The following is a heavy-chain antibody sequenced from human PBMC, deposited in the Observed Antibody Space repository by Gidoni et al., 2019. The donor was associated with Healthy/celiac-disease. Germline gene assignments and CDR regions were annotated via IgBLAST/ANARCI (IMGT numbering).Heavy chain of an antibody. V-gene: IGHV3-43*02. Sequence: EVQLVESGGGVVQPGGCLRLSCAAAGFTFDDYAMHWVRQAPGKGLAWVSLISGDGGSTYYADSVKGRFTISRDNSKNSLYLQMNSLRTEDTALYYCAKDIGYSYYNWGQGTLVTVSS. D-gene: IGHD5-18*01. CDR1: GFTFDDYA. CDR2: ISGDGGST. J-gene: IGHJ4*02. CDR3: AKDIGYSYYN.